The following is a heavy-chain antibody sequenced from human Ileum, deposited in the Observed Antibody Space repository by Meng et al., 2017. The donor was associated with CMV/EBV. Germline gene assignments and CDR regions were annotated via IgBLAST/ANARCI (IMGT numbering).Heavy chain of an antibody. V-gene: IGHV4-34*01. CDR2: INHSGST. CDR3: ARGVAGGPFDY. CDR1: GGSCSGYY. J-gene: IGHJ4*02. Sequence: QVQLQQWGAGLLTPSETLSHTCAVYGGSCSGYYWSWIRQPPGKGLEWIGEINHSGSTNYNPSLKSRVTISVDTSKNQFFLKLSSVTAADTAVYYCARGVAGGPFDYWGQGTLVTVSS. D-gene: IGHD2-15*01.